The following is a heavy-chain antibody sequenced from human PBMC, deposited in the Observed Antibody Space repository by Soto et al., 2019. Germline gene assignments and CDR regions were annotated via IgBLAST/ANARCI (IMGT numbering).Heavy chain of an antibody. V-gene: IGHV4-59*01. CDR3: GIGAGLVRRVMRDGPFDP. CDR1: GCSIDDYY. J-gene: IGHJ2*01. D-gene: IGHD3-10*01. Sequence: SETLSLTCTFSGCSIDDYYWSWIRQPPGKGLEWIGYIYYTGSTNYNPSLQSRVTISIDTSKNQFSLKLTSVTAADTAVYYCGIGAGLVRRVMRDGPFDPWGRG. CDR2: IYYTGST.